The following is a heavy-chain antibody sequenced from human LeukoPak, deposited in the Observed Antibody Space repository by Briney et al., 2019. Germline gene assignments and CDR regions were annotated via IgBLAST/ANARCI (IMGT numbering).Heavy chain of an antibody. V-gene: IGHV3-23*01. CDR2: ISGTTGNL. CDR3: AKDRSFYGAPWYFDL. Sequence: GASLRLSCSAPGFTFSNFAMSWVRQAPRKGLEWVSGISGTTGNLYHADSVKGRFTISRDNSKNTLYLQMHSLRADDMAIYYCAKDRSFYGAPWYFDLWGRGTLVTVSS. J-gene: IGHJ2*01. D-gene: IGHD4-17*01. CDR1: GFTFSNFA.